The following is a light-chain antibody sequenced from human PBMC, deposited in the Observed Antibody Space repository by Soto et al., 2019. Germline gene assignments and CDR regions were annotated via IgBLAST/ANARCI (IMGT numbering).Light chain of an antibody. Sequence: QSALTKPASVSGSPGQSITISCTGSSSDVGSYDYVSWYQHHPGKAPKLLIYDVTTRPSGISHRFSGSKSGHTASLTISGLQAEDGADYYCASYVSSSSVFVFGPGTKVTVL. CDR1: SSDVGSYDY. CDR2: DVT. J-gene: IGLJ1*01. CDR3: ASYVSSSSVFV. V-gene: IGLV2-14*03.